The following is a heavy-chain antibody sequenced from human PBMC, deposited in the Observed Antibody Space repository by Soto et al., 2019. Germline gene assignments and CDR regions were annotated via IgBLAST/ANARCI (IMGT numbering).Heavy chain of an antibody. CDR2: TYYRSKWYN. V-gene: IGHV6-1*01. CDR3: ARDRRTGIAVAGNRSYYYYGMDV. Sequence: SQTLSLTCAISGDSVSSNSAAWNWIRPSPSRGLEWLGRTYYRSKWYNDYAVSVKSRITINPDTSKNQFSLQLNSVTPEDTAVYYCARDRRTGIAVAGNRSYYYYGMDVWGQGTTVTVSS. CDR1: GDSVSSNSAA. D-gene: IGHD6-19*01. J-gene: IGHJ6*02.